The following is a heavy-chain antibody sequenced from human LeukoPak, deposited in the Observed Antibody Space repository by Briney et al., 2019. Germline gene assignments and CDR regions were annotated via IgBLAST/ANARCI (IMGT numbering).Heavy chain of an antibody. Sequence: SVKVSCKASGGTFSTYTFSWVRQAPGQGLEWIGRIITIFGAANYAQKFQGRVTISADESTGTVYMELRSLKSEDTAVYYCARHPDSWGQGTLVTVSP. J-gene: IGHJ4*02. CDR2: IITIFGAA. CDR1: GGTFSTYT. CDR3: ARHPDS. V-gene: IGHV1-69*13.